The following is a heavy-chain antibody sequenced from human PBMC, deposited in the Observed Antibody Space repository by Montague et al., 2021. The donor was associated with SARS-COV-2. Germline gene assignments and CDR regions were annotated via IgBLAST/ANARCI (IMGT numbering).Heavy chain of an antibody. CDR1: GASITTYY. J-gene: IGHJ4*02. V-gene: IGHV4-59*01. D-gene: IGHD2-21*01. CDR3: ARQPHLASGYYFDY. CDR2: IFHSGHT. Sequence: SETLSLTCSVSGASITTYYWSWIRQAPGKGLEWIAYIFHSGHTNSNPSLRSRVAISIDMSRDQFSLSLTSITAADTAAYYCARQPHLASGYYFDYWGLGTLVTVSS.